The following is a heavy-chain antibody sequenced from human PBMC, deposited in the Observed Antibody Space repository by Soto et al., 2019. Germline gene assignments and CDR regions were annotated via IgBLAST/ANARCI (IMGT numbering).Heavy chain of an antibody. J-gene: IGHJ6*02. V-gene: IGHV3-48*02. CDR2: ISSSSSTI. Sequence: PGGSLRLSCAASGFTFSSYSMNWVRQAPGKGLEWVSYISSSSSTIYYADSVKGRFTISRDNAKNSLYLQMNSLRDEDTAVYYCAREGQLVPYYYGMDVWCQGTTVTVSS. CDR3: AREGQLVPYYYGMDV. D-gene: IGHD6-6*01. CDR1: GFTFSSYS.